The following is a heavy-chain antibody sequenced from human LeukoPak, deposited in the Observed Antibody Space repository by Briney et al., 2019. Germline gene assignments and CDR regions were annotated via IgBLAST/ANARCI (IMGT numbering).Heavy chain of an antibody. CDR1: GFTFSSYS. Sequence: GGSLRLSCAASGFTFSSYSMNWVRQAPGKGLEWVSSISSSSSYIYYADSVKGRSTISRDNAKNSLYLQMNSLRAEDTAVYYCARLPGIAAAGTSAVDYWGQGTLVTVSS. J-gene: IGHJ4*02. V-gene: IGHV3-21*01. D-gene: IGHD6-13*01. CDR2: ISSSSSYI. CDR3: ARLPGIAAAGTSAVDY.